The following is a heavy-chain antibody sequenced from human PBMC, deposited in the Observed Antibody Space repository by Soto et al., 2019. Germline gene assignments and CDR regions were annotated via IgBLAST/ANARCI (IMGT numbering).Heavy chain of an antibody. V-gene: IGHV3-43*02. J-gene: IGHJ4*02. CDR3: AKGPYDSSGYYFDY. D-gene: IGHD3-22*01. Sequence: EGSLRLSCAASGFTFDDYAMHWVRQAPGKGLEWVSLISGDGGSTYYADSVKGRFTISRDNSKNSLYLQMNSLRTEDTALYYCAKGPYDSSGYYFDYWGQGTLVTVSS. CDR1: GFTFDDYA. CDR2: ISGDGGST.